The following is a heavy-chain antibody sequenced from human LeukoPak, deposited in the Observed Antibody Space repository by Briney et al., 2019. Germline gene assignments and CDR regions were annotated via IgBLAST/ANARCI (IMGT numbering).Heavy chain of an antibody. D-gene: IGHD6-13*01. CDR3: ARVRDGRSWDSSYYYMDV. V-gene: IGHV5-51*01. J-gene: IGHJ6*03. Sequence: GESLKISCKGSGYSFTNYWIGWVRQMPGKGLEWMGIIYPGDSETRYSPSFQGQVTISADKSISTAYLQWSSLKASDTAMYYCARVRDGRSWDSSYYYMDVWGKGTTVTVSS. CDR1: GYSFTNYW. CDR2: IYPGDSET.